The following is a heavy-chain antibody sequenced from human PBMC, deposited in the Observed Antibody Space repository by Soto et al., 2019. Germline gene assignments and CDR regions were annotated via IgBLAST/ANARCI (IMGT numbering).Heavy chain of an antibody. CDR2: INSDGSST. CDR1: GFTFSSYW. V-gene: IGHV3-74*01. D-gene: IGHD2-15*01. CDR3: VRTSLVVAAATREDY. Sequence: EVQLVESGGGLVQPGGSLRLSCAASGFTFSSYWMHWVRQAPGKGLVWVSRINSDGSSTSYADFVQGRFTISRDNAKNTLYLQMNSLRADDTAVYYCVRTSLVVAAATREDYWGQGTLVTVSS. J-gene: IGHJ4*02.